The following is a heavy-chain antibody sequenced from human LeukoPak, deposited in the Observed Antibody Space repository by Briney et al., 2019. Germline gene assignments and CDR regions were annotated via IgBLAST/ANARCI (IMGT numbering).Heavy chain of an antibody. CDR3: ARAPKLGPFDY. D-gene: IGHD3-16*01. V-gene: IGHV3-66*02. CDR1: GFTVRSNY. J-gene: IGHJ4*02. CDR2: IYSGGST. Sequence: GGSLRLSCAASGFTVRSNYMSWVRQAPGKGLEWVSVIYSGGSTYYADSVKGRFTISRDNSKNTLYLQMNSLRAEDTAVYYCARAPKLGPFDYWGQGTLVTVSS.